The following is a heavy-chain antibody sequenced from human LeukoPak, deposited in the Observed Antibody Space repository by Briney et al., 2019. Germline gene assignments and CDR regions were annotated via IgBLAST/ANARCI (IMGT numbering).Heavy chain of an antibody. D-gene: IGHD6-6*01. CDR2: FDPEDGET. Sequence: ASVKVSCKASGYTFTGYYMHWVRQAPGKGLEWMGGFDPEDGETIYAQKFQGRVTMTEDTSTDTAYMELSSLRSEDTAVYYCATYSSSSPEEYYFDYWGQGTLVTVSS. CDR3: ATYSSSSPEEYYFDY. CDR1: GYTFTGYY. V-gene: IGHV1-24*01. J-gene: IGHJ4*02.